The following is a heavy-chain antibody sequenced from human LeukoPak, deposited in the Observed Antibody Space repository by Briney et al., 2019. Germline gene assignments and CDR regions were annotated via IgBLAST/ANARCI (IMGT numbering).Heavy chain of an antibody. V-gene: IGHV3-23*01. CDR3: AKDMPRPYYDSSGYPSFDY. CDR2: FSFNGEST. Sequence: GSLRLSCAASGFTFSSYAMTWVRQAPGKGLEWVSSFSFNGESTYYADSAKGRFTISRDNSKNTLYLQMNSLRAEDTAVYYCAKDMPRPYYDSSGYPSFDYWGQGTLVTVSS. CDR1: GFTFSSYA. J-gene: IGHJ4*02. D-gene: IGHD3-22*01.